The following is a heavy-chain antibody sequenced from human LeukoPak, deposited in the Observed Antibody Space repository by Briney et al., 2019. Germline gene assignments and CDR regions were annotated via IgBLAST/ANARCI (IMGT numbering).Heavy chain of an antibody. V-gene: IGHV1-69*13. J-gene: IGHJ3*02. CDR1: GGTFSSYA. D-gene: IGHD6-13*01. Sequence: SVKVSCKASGGTFSSYAISWVRQAPGQGLEWMGGIIPIFGTANYAQKFRGRVTITADESTSTAYMELSSLRSEDTAVYYCARDYPPDSWYGDAFDIWGQGTMVTVSS. CDR3: ARDYPPDSWYGDAFDI. CDR2: IIPIFGTA.